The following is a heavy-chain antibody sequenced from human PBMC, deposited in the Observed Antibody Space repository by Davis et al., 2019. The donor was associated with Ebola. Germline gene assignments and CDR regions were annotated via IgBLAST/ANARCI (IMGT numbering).Heavy chain of an antibody. V-gene: IGHV1/OR15-3*02. D-gene: IGHD3-10*01. CDR1: GYTFTGYY. CDR2: INAGNGNT. J-gene: IGHJ6*02. CDR3: ARGLTYYYGSGSHYGMDV. Sequence: ASVKVSCKASGYTFTGYYMHWVRQAPGQGREWMGWINAGNGNTNYSQKFQGRVTITRDTSASTAYMELSSLRSEDTAVYYCARGLTYYYGSGSHYGMDVWGQGTTVTVSS.